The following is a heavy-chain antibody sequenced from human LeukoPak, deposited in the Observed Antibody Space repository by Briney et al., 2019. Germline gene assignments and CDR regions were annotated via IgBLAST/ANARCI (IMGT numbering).Heavy chain of an antibody. V-gene: IGHV3-23*01. CDR1: GFTSSNYA. J-gene: IGHJ4*02. D-gene: IGHD2-21*02. Sequence: GGSLRLSCAASGFTSSNYAMSWVRQAPGKGLEWVSAISGNGGSTYYADSVKGRFTISRDNAKNSLYLQMNSLRAEDTALYYCAKEHCGGDCYSSFDYWGQGTLVTVSS. CDR3: AKEHCGGDCYSSFDY. CDR2: ISGNGGST.